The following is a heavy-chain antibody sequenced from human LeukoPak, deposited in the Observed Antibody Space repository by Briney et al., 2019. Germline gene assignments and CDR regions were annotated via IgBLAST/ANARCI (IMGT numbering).Heavy chain of an antibody. J-gene: IGHJ5*02. D-gene: IGHD1-14*01. CDR1: GFTFSSYG. CDR3: TRVATPTGDEGWFDP. CDR2: IWYDGSNK. Sequence: GRSLRLSCAASGFTFSSYGMHWVRQAPGKGLEWVAVIWYDGSNKYYADSVKGRFTISRDNSKNTLYLQMNSLKTEDTAVYYCTRVATPTGDEGWFDPWGQGTLVTVSS. V-gene: IGHV3-33*01.